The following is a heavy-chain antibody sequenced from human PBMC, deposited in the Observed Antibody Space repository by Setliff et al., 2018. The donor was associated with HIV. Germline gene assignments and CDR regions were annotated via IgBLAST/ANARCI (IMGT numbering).Heavy chain of an antibody. D-gene: IGHD4-4*01. CDR3: ASTKVTPHGRYFQH. Sequence: PSETLSLTCAVSAYSISSHYYWGWIRQPPGKVLEWIGTIYHSGSTYYNPSLKSRVTISVDTSKNQFSLKLSSVTAADTAVYYCASTKVTPHGRYFQHWGQGTLVTVSS. CDR2: IYHSGST. V-gene: IGHV4-38-2*01. J-gene: IGHJ1*01. CDR1: AYSISSHYY.